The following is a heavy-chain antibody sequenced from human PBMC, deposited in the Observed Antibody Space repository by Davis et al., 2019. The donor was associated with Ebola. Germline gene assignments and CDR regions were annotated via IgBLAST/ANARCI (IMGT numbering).Heavy chain of an antibody. D-gene: IGHD4-17*01. V-gene: IGHV6-1*01. Sequence: SQTLSLTCAISGDSVSSNSAAWNWIRQSPSRGLEWLGRTYYRSKWYNDYAVSVKSRITINPDTSKNQFSLQLNSVTPEDTAVYYCARVFSDYGDYYYYYGMDVWGQGTTVTVSS. CDR3: ARVFSDYGDYYYYYGMDV. CDR2: TYYRSKWYN. J-gene: IGHJ6*02. CDR1: GDSVSSNSAA.